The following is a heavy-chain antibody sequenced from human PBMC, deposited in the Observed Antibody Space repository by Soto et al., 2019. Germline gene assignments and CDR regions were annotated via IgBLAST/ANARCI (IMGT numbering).Heavy chain of an antibody. CDR2: INAGNDNT. V-gene: IGHV1-3*01. Sequence: ASVKVSCKASGYTFTSYAMHWVRQAPGQRLEWMGWINAGNDNTKYSQKFQGRVTITRDTSASTAYMELSSLRSEDTAVYYCARAAVRGVIISPHDYSGQGTLVTVSS. D-gene: IGHD3-10*01. J-gene: IGHJ4*02. CDR1: GYTFTSYA. CDR3: ARAAVRGVIISPHDY.